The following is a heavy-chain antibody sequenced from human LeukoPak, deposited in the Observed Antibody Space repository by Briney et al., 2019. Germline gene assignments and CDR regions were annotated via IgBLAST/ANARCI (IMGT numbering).Heavy chain of an antibody. CDR3: ARAVITFGAAVAKGFDC. CDR2: IYYSGST. D-gene: IGHD3-16*01. J-gene: IGHJ4*02. V-gene: IGHV4-59*01. CDR1: GGSFSTYY. Sequence: SETLSLTCTVSGGSFSTYYLSWIRQPPGKGLEWIGYIYYSGSTDYNPSLKSRVTMSLDTSKNQFSLNLNSVTAADTAVYYCARAVITFGAAVAKGFDCWGQGTLVTVSS.